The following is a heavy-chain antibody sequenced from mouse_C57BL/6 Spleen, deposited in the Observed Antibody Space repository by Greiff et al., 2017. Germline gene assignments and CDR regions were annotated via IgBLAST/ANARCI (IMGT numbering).Heavy chain of an antibody. CDR2: IDPSDSET. CDR1: GYTFTSYW. J-gene: IGHJ2*01. CDR3: AREWELGPPLDY. V-gene: IGHV1-52*01. Sequence: QVQLQQPGAELVRPGSSVKLSCKASGYTFTSYWMHWVKQRPIQGLEWIGNIDPSDSETHYNQKFKDKATLTVDKSTSTAYMQLSSLTSEDSAVYDCAREWELGPPLDYWGQGTTRTVSS. D-gene: IGHD4-1*01.